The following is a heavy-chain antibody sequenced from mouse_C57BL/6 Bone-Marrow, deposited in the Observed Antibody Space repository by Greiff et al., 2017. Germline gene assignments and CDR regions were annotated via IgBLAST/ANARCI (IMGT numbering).Heavy chain of an antibody. CDR3: ASNWEGYAMDY. CDR2: IDPEDGET. J-gene: IGHJ4*01. D-gene: IGHD4-1*01. CDR1: GFNIKDYY. Sequence: EEKLMESGAELVKPGASVKLSCTASGFNIKDYYMHWVKQRTEQGLEWIGRIDPEDGETKYAPKFQGKATITADTSSNTAYLQLSSLTSEDTAVYYCASNWEGYAMDYWGQGTSVTVSS. V-gene: IGHV14-2*01.